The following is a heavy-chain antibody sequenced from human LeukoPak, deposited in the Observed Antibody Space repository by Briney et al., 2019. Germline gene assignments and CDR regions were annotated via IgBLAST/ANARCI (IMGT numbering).Heavy chain of an antibody. D-gene: IGHD2-21*02. CDR2: IYPGDSDT. CDR1: GYSFTSYW. V-gene: IGHV5-51*01. J-gene: IGHJ4*02. CDR3: ARQAYCGADCFSPYKFDY. Sequence: PGESLKISCKGSGYSFTSYWIGWVRQMPGQGLEWMGIIYPGDSDTRYSPSFQGQVTISADKSISTAYLQWSSLKASDTAMYYCARQAYCGADCFSPYKFDYWGQGTLVTVSS.